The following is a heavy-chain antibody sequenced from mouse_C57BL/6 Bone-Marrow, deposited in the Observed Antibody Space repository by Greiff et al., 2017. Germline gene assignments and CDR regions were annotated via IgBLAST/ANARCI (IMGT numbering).Heavy chain of an antibody. V-gene: IGHV1-80*01. CDR2: IYPGSGNT. J-gene: IGHJ2*01. D-gene: IGHD1-1*01. CDR3: ARDRRSFDY. CDR1: GSAFSSSW. Sequence: QVQLQQSGAELVKPGASVKISCKASGSAFSSSWMNWVKQRPGKSLEWIARIYPGSGNTYYNEKFKGQATLTAEKSSSTAYMQLSSLTSEDSAVYFCARDRRSFDYWGQGTTLTVSS.